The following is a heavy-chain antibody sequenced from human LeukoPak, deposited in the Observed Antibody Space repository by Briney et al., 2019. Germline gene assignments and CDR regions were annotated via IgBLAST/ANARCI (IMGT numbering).Heavy chain of an antibody. CDR3: ARDFGHYDILTGYYPY. CDR2: ISYSGDNT. J-gene: IGHJ4*02. Sequence: GGSLRLSCAASGFDLNNYAMHWVRQAPGKGLEWVTLISYSGDNTYYTDSVKGRFTFSRDNSKNTLYLQMNSLRAEDTAVYYCARDFGHYDILTGYYPYWGQGTLVTVSS. D-gene: IGHD3-9*01. V-gene: IGHV3-30*04. CDR1: GFDLNNYA.